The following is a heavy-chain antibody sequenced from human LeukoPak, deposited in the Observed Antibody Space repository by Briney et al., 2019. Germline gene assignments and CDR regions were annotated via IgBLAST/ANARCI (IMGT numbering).Heavy chain of an antibody. CDR1: GIPFSDAW. CDR2: MRSKRGGGTT. D-gene: IGHD3-16*01. CDR3: TWMTTFFTVDF. Sequence: GRSLRLSCIVSGIPFSDAWMSWVRQAPGQGLEWVGRMRSKRGGGTTDYAAPLKGRFTISRDDSRNTLYLQMDSLQIEDTAVYYCTWMTTFFTVDFWGQGTRVTVSS. J-gene: IGHJ4*02. V-gene: IGHV3-15*01.